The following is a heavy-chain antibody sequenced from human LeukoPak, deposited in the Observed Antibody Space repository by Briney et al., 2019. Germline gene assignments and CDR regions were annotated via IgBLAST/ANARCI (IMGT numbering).Heavy chain of an antibody. D-gene: IGHD1-14*01. J-gene: IGHJ4*02. CDR1: GCTFTSYY. CDR2: ISPSGGST. Sequence: GASVKVSCKASGCTFTSYYMHWVRQAPGQGLEWMGIISPSGGSTSYAQKFQGRVTMTRDTSTSTVYMELSSLRSEDTAVYYCARGSQRNPLDYWGQGTLVTVSS. V-gene: IGHV1-46*01. CDR3: ARGSQRNPLDY.